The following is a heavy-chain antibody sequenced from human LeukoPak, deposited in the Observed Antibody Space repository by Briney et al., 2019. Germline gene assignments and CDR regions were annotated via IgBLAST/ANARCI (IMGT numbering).Heavy chain of an antibody. CDR2: MNPNSGNT. Sequence: ASVKVSCKASGYTFTSYDINWVRPATGQGLEWMGWMNPNSGNTGYAQKFHGRVTMTRNTSKSTAYMELSSLRSEDTAVYYCARGWSTSFSFGMDVWGQGTTVTVSS. V-gene: IGHV1-8*01. CDR1: GYTFTSYD. J-gene: IGHJ6*02. CDR3: ARGWSTSFSFGMDV. D-gene: IGHD2-2*01.